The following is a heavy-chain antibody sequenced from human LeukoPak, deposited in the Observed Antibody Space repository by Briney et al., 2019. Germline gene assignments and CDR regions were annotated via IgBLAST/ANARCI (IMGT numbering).Heavy chain of an antibody. J-gene: IGHJ4*02. CDR2: IYSGGST. CDR3: ARRDGYNSQVDY. CDR1: GFTVSSNY. Sequence: GGSLRLSCAASGFTVSSNYMSWVRQAPGKGLEWVSVIYSGGSTYCADSVKGRFTISRDNSKNTLYLQMNSLSAEDTAVYYCARRDGYNSQVDYWGQGTLVTVSS. D-gene: IGHD5-24*01. V-gene: IGHV3-53*01.